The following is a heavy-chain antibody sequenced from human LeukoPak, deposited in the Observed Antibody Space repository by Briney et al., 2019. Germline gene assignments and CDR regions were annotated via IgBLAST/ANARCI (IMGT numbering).Heavy chain of an antibody. CDR2: INHSGST. D-gene: IGHD3-10*01. CDR3: ARDPASGIDY. Sequence: SETLSLTCAVYGGSFSGYYWSWIRQPPGKGLEWIGEINHSGSTNYNPSLKSRVTISVDMSKDQFSLKLSSVTAADTAVYYCARDPASGIDYWGQGTLVTVSS. V-gene: IGHV4-34*01. J-gene: IGHJ4*02. CDR1: GGSFSGYY.